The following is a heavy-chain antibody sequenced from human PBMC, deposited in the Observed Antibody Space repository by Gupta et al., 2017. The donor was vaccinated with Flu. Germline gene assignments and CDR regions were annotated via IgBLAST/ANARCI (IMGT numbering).Heavy chain of an antibody. CDR1: GFTFSSNS. V-gene: IGHV3-21*01. CDR2: ISSSSSYI. Sequence: EVQLVESGGGLVKPGGSLRLSCAASGFTFSSNSMNWVRQAPGKGLEWVSSISSSSSYIYYADSVKGRFTISRDNAKNSLYLQMNSLRAEDTAVYYCARGIAVAGTEVDYWGQGTLVTVSS. CDR3: ARGIAVAGTEVDY. D-gene: IGHD6-19*01. J-gene: IGHJ4*02.